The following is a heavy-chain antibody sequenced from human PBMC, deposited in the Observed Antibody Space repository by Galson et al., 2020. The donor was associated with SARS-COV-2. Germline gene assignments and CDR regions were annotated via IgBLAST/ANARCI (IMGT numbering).Heavy chain of an antibody. V-gene: IGHV3-30*04. CDR3: ARPNSGSYLGAFDY. D-gene: IGHD1-26*01. CDR2: ISYDGSNK. J-gene: IGHJ4*02. CDR1: GFTFSSYA. Sequence: GESLKISCAASGFTFSSYAMHWVRQAPGKGLEWVAVISYDGSNKYYADSVKGRFTISRDNSKNTLYLQMNSLRAEDTAVYYCARPNSGSYLGAFDYWGQGTLVTVSS.